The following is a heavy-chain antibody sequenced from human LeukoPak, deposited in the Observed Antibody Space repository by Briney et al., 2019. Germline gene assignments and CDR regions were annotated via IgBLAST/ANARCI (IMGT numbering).Heavy chain of an antibody. V-gene: IGHV3-64*01. CDR2: ISSNGGST. CDR3: ARGPSLWFGDYYFDY. D-gene: IGHD3-10*01. J-gene: IGHJ4*02. CDR1: GFTFSSYA. Sequence: PGGSLRLSCAASGFTFSSYAMHWVRQAPGKGLEYVSAISSNGGSTYYANSVKGRFTISRDNSKNTLYLQMGSLRAEDMAVYCCARGPSLWFGDYYFDYWGQGTLVTVSS.